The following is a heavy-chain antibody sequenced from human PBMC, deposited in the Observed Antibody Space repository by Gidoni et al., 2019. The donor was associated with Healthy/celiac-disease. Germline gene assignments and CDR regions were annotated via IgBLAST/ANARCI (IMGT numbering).Heavy chain of an antibody. Sequence: QVQLVQSGAEVKKPGSSVKVSFKASGGTFSSYAISWVRQAPGQGLEWLGRIIPILGIANYAQKFQGRVTITADKSTSTADMELSSLRSEDTAVYYCASTGSGYCSSTSCYAYYYYGMDVWGQGTTVTVSS. CDR3: ASTGSGYCSSTSCYAYYYYGMDV. CDR1: GGTFSSYA. D-gene: IGHD2-2*03. V-gene: IGHV1-69*04. CDR2: IIPILGIA. J-gene: IGHJ6*02.